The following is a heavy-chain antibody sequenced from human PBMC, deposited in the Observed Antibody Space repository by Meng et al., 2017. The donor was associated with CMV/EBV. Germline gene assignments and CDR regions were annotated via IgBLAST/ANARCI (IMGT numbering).Heavy chain of an antibody. V-gene: IGHV3-23*01. CDR2: ISGSGGST. CDR1: GFTFSNYC. CDR3: LPRPAANAEYFQH. J-gene: IGHJ1*01. D-gene: IGHD2-2*01. Sequence: GESLKISCAASGFTFSNYCMSWVRQAPGKGLEWVSAISGSGGSTYYADSVKGRFTISRDNSKNTLYLQMNSLRAEDTAVYYCLPRPAANAEYFQHWGQGTLVTVSS.